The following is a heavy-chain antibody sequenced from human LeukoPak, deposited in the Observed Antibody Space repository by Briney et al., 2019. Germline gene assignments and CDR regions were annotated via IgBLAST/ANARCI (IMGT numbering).Heavy chain of an antibody. V-gene: IGHV3-23*01. Sequence: GGSLRLSCAASGFTFSDYGMSWVRQAPEKGLEWVSTIGGRGGSTYYADSVKGRFTISRDNSKNTLYLQMNSLRADDTAVYFCARDPLEYFGSGSYARFDYWGQGTLVSVSS. CDR3: ARDPLEYFGSGSYARFDY. CDR1: GFTFSDYG. CDR2: IGGRGGST. J-gene: IGHJ4*02. D-gene: IGHD3-10*01.